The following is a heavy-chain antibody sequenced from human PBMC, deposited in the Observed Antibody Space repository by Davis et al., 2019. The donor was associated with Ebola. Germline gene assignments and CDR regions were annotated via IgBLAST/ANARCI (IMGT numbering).Heavy chain of an antibody. CDR3: ARVRAIWSRMDV. CDR2: INHSGST. CDR1: GGSISSYY. Sequence: SETLSLTCTVSGGSISSYYWSWIRQPPGKGLEWIGEINHSGSTNYNPSLKSRVTISVDTSKNQFSLKLSSVTAADTAVYYCARVRAIWSRMDVWGQGTTVTVSS. V-gene: IGHV4-34*01. D-gene: IGHD2-2*02. J-gene: IGHJ6*02.